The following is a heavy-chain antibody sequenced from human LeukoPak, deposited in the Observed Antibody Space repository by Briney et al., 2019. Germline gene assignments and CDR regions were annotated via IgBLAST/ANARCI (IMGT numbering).Heavy chain of an antibody. CDR3: ARVGRYFDAFDI. Sequence: GGSLRLSCAASGFNFSDHYMDWVRQAPGKGLEWVGRTRTKANSYTTEYAASVKGRFSISRDDSKNSLYLQMNSLKTEDTAVYYCARVGRYFDAFDIWGQGTMVTVSS. J-gene: IGHJ3*02. D-gene: IGHD1-26*01. V-gene: IGHV3-72*01. CDR2: TRTKANSYTT. CDR1: GFNFSDHY.